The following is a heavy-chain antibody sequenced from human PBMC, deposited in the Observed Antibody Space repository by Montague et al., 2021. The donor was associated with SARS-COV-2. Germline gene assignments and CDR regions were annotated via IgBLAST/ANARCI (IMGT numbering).Heavy chain of an antibody. CDR1: GGSITSSSYY. V-gene: IGHV4-39*01. Sequence: SETLSLTCNVSGGSITSSSYYWGWIRQSPDKGLEWIGNIYYSGSTYYNPSLKSRVTISVDTSKYQFSLKLSSVTAADTAVYYCVSLCKYGSGSHYAPWDYYNYGVDVWGQGTTVTVSS. CDR3: VSLCKYGSGSHYAPWDYYNYGVDV. J-gene: IGHJ6*02. D-gene: IGHD3-10*01. CDR2: IYYSGST.